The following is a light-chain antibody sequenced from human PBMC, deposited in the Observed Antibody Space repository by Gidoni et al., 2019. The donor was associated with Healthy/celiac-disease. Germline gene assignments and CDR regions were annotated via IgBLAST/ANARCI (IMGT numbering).Light chain of an antibody. Sequence: EIVMTPSPATLSVSPGESANLSCRASQSVSSNLAWYQQKPGQAPRLLIYGASTRATGIPARFSGSGSGTEFTLTISSLQSEDFAVYYCQQYDTRWLTFXGXTKVEIK. V-gene: IGKV3-15*01. CDR2: GAS. CDR1: QSVSSN. J-gene: IGKJ4*01. CDR3: QQYDTRWLT.